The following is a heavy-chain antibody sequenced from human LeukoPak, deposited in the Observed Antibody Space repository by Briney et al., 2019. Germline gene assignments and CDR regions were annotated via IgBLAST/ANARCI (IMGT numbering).Heavy chain of an antibody. Sequence: ASVKVSCKASGYTFTNYDINWVRQATGQGLEWMGYKNPNSGNSAYAQKFQGRVTITTDASITTAYMELSCLRSEDTALYYCAREGLDYWGQGTLVTVSS. CDR1: GYTFTNYD. CDR3: AREGLDY. CDR2: KNPNSGNS. J-gene: IGHJ4*02. V-gene: IGHV1-8*01.